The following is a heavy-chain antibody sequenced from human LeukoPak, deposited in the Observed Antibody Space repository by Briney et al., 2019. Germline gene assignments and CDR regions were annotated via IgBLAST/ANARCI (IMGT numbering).Heavy chain of an antibody. CDR1: GGSISSSSYY. J-gene: IGHJ5*02. V-gene: IGHV3-23*01. Sequence: ETLSLTCTVSGGSISSSSYYWGWIRQAPGKGLEWVSAISGSGGNTYYADSVKGRFTISRDNSKNILYLQMNSLRAEDTAVYHCAKGKSILYDPWGQGTLVTVTS. CDR3: AKGKSILYDP. CDR2: ISGSGGNT.